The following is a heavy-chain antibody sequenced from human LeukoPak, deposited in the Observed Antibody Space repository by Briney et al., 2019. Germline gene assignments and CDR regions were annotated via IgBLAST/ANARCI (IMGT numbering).Heavy chain of an antibody. V-gene: IGHV3-30*03. J-gene: IGHJ6*02. Sequence: PGRSLRLSCAASGFTFSSYGMHWVRQAPAKGLEWVAVISYDGSNKYYADSVKGRFTISRDNSKNTLYLQMNSLRAEDTAVYYCAILIYGSGRRLSDVWGQGTTVTVSS. CDR2: ISYDGSNK. D-gene: IGHD3-10*01. CDR1: GFTFSSYG. CDR3: AILIYGSGRRLSDV.